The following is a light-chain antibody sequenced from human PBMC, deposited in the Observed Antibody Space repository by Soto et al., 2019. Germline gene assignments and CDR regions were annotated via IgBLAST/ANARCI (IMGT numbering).Light chain of an antibody. Sequence: QMTHSSSSLSAYVGDRVTITCRASQSISSYLNWYQQKPGKAPKLLIYAASSLQSGVPTRFSGSGSGTDFTLTISSLQPEDFATYYCQPSYRTPFFAPGTKVDIK. CDR2: AAS. CDR1: QSISSY. CDR3: QPSYRTPF. V-gene: IGKV1-39*01. J-gene: IGKJ3*01.